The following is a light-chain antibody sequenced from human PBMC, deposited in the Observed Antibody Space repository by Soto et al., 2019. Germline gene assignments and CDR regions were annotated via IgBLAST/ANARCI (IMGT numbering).Light chain of an antibody. CDR2: EVN. CDR3: SSYTTSSTDA. CDR1: SIDVGAYNY. Sequence: QSALTQPASVSGTPGQSITISCTGTSIDVGAYNYVSWYQHHPGKAPKLMLYEVNNRPSGVSNRFSGSKSGDTASLTISGLQAEDEADYYCSSYTTSSTDAFGTGTKLTVL. V-gene: IGLV2-14*01. J-gene: IGLJ1*01.